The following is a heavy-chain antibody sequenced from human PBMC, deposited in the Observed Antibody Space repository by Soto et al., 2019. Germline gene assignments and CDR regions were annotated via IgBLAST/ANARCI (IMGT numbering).Heavy chain of an antibody. D-gene: IGHD2-15*01. Sequence: QVQLEESGPGLVKASETLSLTCTVSGGSVSSINYYWSWIRQPPGKGLEWIGYIYNSGSTIYNPSLKSRVTISLDTSKNDFALRLSSVTAADTAVYYCARHQATGYFPFDPWGQGTLVNVSS. CDR3: ARHQATGYFPFDP. CDR1: GGSVSSINYY. CDR2: IYNSGST. V-gene: IGHV4-61*03. J-gene: IGHJ5*02.